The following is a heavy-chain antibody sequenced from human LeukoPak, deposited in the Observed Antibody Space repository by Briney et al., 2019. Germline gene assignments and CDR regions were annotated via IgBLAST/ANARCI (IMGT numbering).Heavy chain of an antibody. CDR3: ARGEIVEMATIDY. J-gene: IGHJ4*02. Sequence: ASVKVSCKASGGTFSSYAISWVRQAPGQGLEWMGRIIPIFGTANYAQKFQGRVTITADKSTSTAYMELSSLRSEDTAVYYCARGEIVEMATIDYWGQGTLVTVSS. CDR2: IIPIFGTA. CDR1: GGTFSSYA. D-gene: IGHD5-24*01. V-gene: IGHV1-69*06.